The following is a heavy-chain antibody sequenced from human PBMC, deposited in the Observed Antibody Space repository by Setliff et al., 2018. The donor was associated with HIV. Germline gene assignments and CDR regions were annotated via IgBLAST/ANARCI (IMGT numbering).Heavy chain of an antibody. CDR1: GVSITSATYY. Sequence: PSETLSLTCAVSGVSITSATYYWSWIRHSPGKGLEWIGYIDYSGSAFYSPSLKSRLTISRDTSKNQFSLRMKSVTAADTAVYYCAREGKTALVTKYFDYWGQGTLVTVSS. CDR2: IDYSGSA. D-gene: IGHD5-18*01. CDR3: AREGKTALVTKYFDY. J-gene: IGHJ4*02. V-gene: IGHV4-31*11.